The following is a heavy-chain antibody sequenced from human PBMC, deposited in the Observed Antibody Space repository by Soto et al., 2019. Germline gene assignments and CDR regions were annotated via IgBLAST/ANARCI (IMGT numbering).Heavy chain of an antibody. J-gene: IGHJ6*02. CDR2: IYSGGST. D-gene: IGHD6-13*01. V-gene: IGHV3-66*01. CDR3: ARDRAAAAGTYYYGMDV. CDR1: GFTVSSNY. Sequence: EVQLVESGGGLVQPGGSLRLSCAASGFTVSSNYMSWVRQAPGKGLEWVSVIYSGGSTYYADSVKGRFTISRDNSKNTLYLQMNSLRAEDTAVYYCARDRAAAAGTYYYGMDVWGQGTTVTVSS.